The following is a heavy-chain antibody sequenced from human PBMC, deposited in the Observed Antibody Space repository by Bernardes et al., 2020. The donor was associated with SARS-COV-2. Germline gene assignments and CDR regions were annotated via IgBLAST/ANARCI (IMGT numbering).Heavy chain of an antibody. CDR2: IRNKANSYTT. V-gene: IGHV3-72*01. D-gene: IGHD3-22*01. J-gene: IGHJ4*02. CDR3: ARDGIRGSSGYLDY. CDR1: GFSFSDHY. Sequence: LRLSCAASGFSFSDHYMDWVRQAPGKGLEWVGRIRNKANSYTTEYAASVKGRFIISRDDSKNLFNLQMNSLKTEDTAVYYCARDGIRGSSGYLDYWGQGTLVTVSS.